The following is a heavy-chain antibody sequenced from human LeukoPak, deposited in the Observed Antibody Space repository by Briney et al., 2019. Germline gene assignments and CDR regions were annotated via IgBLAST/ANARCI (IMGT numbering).Heavy chain of an antibody. CDR2: IRYDGSNK. J-gene: IGHJ3*02. CDR1: GFTFSSYG. CDR3: AKDAPWAFDS. V-gene: IGHV3-30*02. Sequence: GGSLRLSCAASGFTFSSYGMHWVRQAPDKGLEWVAFIRYDGSNKYYADSVKGRFTISRDNSKNTLYLQMNSLRAEDTAVYYCAKDAPWAFDSWGQGTMVTVSS.